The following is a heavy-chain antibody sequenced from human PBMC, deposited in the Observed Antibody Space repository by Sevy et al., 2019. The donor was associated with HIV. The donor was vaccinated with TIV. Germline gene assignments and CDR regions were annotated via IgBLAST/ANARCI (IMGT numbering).Heavy chain of an antibody. J-gene: IGHJ6*02. CDR2: INPKSGAT. CDR1: GYTFTDTGYY. CDR3: ARESYDFWTGPVDYDYGMDV. V-gene: IGHV1-2*02. D-gene: IGHD3-3*01. Sequence: ASVKVSCKASGYTFTDTGYYVHWVRQAPGQGLEWMGWINPKSGATNYAQKFQGRVTMTRDTSVRTANMELSRLRFDDTAVYYCARESYDFWTGPVDYDYGMDVWGQGTTVTVSS.